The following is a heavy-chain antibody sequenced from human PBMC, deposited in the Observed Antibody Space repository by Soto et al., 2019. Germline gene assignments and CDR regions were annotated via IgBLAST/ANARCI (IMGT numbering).Heavy chain of an antibody. CDR1: GGSISSGGYY. CDR2: IYYSGST. D-gene: IGHD1-1*01. CDR3: ESVRRDPHATRSGVDV. J-gene: IGHJ6*02. V-gene: IGHV4-31*03. Sequence: SETLSLTCTVSGGSISSGGYYWSWIRQHPGKGLEWIGYIYYSGSTYYNPSLKSRVTISVDTSKNQFSLKLSSVTAADTAVYYFESVRRDPHATRSGVDVWGQGTTVTVSS.